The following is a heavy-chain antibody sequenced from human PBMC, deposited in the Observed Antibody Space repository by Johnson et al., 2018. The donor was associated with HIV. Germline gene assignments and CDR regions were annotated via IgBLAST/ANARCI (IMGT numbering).Heavy chain of an antibody. CDR1: GFTVSSNY. V-gene: IGHV3-66*01. CDR2: IYSGGST. CDR3: ARVGDDYGDSYDAFDI. D-gene: IGHD4-17*01. Sequence: VQLVESGGGLVQPGGSLRLSCAASGFTVSSNYMSWVRRAPGKGLEWVSVIYSGGSTYYADSVKGRFPISRANSKNTLYLKMNSLRAEDTAVYYCARVGDDYGDSYDAFDIWGQGTMVTVSS. J-gene: IGHJ3*02.